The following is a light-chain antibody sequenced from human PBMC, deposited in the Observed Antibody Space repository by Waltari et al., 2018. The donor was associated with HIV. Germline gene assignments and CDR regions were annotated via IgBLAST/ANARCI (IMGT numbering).Light chain of an antibody. CDR2: WNT. V-gene: IGLV1-47*01. CDR3: AVWDNSLSAQV. Sequence: QSVLTQSPSISGTPGQGVAISCSGSSSNIETIYVSWYQQFPGTTPKLLVFWNTQRPSGCSDLFSGSLSGTSASLAISGLRSDDEANYYCAVWDNSLSAQVFGGGTTLTVL. CDR1: SSNIETIY. J-gene: IGLJ3*02.